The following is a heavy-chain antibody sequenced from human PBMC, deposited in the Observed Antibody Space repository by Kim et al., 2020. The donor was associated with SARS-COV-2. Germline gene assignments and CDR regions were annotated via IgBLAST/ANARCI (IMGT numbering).Heavy chain of an antibody. D-gene: IGHD6-13*01. CDR3: TRDVIAAAGPLFDY. J-gene: IGHJ4*02. Sequence: ASVKGRFTISRDDSKSIAYLQMNSLKTEDTAVYYCTRDVIAAAGPLFDYWGQGTLVTVSS. V-gene: IGHV3-49*02.